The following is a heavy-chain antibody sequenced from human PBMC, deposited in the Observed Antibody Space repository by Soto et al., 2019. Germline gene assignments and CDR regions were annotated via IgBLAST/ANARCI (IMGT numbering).Heavy chain of an antibody. J-gene: IGHJ4*02. V-gene: IGHV4-59*08. CDR2: IYYSGST. CDR1: GGSISSYY. D-gene: IGHD4-17*01. CDR3: ARRTDYGDYYFDY. Sequence: PSETLSLTCTVPGGSISSYYWSWIRQPPGKGLEWIGYIYYSGSTNYNPSLKSRVTISVDTSKNQFSLKLSSVTAADTAVYYCARRTDYGDYYFDYWGQGTLVTVSS.